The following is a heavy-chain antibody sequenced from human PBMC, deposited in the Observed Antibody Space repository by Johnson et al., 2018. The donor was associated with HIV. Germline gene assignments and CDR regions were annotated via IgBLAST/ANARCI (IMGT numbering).Heavy chain of an antibody. CDR2: IKCDGSEK. D-gene: IGHD7-27*01. CDR1: GFTFDDYG. V-gene: IGHV3-52*01. Sequence: VQLVESGGGVVRPGGSLRLSCAASGFTFDDYGMTWVCQAPEKRLEWVADIKCDGSEKYYVDSVKGRLTISRDNAKNSLYLQVNSLRAEDTAVYYCAKVLSPRPWGDDAFDIWGQGTMVTVSS. J-gene: IGHJ3*02. CDR3: AKVLSPRPWGDDAFDI.